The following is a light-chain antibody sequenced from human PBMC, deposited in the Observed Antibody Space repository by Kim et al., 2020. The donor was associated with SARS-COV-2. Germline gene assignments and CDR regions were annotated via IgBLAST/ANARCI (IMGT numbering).Light chain of an antibody. CDR3: QQYDRVPLT. Sequence: DIQMTQSPSSLSASVGDRVTITCQASHDITNYLNWYQQKPGKAPKLLIYEASNLQTGVPSRFSGSGSGTDFTFTISSLQPEDVATYYCQQYDRVPLTFGGGTKVDSK. J-gene: IGKJ4*01. CDR1: HDITNY. V-gene: IGKV1-33*01. CDR2: EAS.